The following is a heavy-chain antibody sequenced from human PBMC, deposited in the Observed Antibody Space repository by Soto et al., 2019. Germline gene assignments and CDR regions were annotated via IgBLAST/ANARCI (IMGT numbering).Heavy chain of an antibody. Sequence: EVQLLESGGGLVQPGGSLRLSCAASGFTFSSYAMSWVRQVPGKGLEWVSAISGTGANTYYADSVKGRFTISRDNSKNTLYLQMNSRRAGDAAVYYCATLRFCTSSSCYGREGGYWGQGTLVTVSS. CDR3: ATLRFCTSSSCYGREGGY. V-gene: IGHV3-23*01. CDR1: GFTFSSYA. D-gene: IGHD2-2*01. CDR2: ISGTGANT. J-gene: IGHJ4*02.